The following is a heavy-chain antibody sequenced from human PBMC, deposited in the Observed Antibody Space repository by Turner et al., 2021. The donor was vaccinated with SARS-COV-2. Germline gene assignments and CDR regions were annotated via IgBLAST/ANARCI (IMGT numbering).Heavy chain of an antibody. V-gene: IGHV4-39*01. J-gene: IGHJ5*02. D-gene: IGHD6-13*01. CDR1: GGSSSSSSYY. CDR2: IYYSGST. CDR3: ARHWEVAAAAYLARFDP. Sequence: QLQLQESCPGLVKPSETLSLTCTASGGSSSSSSYYWGWIRQPPGKGLEWIGSIYYSGSTYYNPSLKSRVTISVDTSKNQFSLKLSSVTAADTAVYYCARHWEVAAAAYLARFDPWGQGTLVTVSS.